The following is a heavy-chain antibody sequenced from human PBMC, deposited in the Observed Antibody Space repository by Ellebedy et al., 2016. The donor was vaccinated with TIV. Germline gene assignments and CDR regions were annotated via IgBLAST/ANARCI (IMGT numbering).Heavy chain of an antibody. D-gene: IGHD4-17*01. CDR1: EFTFSSYA. V-gene: IGHV3-23*01. Sequence: GESLKISCAASEFTFSSYAMSWVRQAPGKGLEWVSAISGGGESTYYADSVKGRFSISRDNSENTLYLQMNSLRAEDTAVYYCAKDTARIYGGAFDIWGQGTMVTVSS. J-gene: IGHJ3*02. CDR3: AKDTARIYGGAFDI. CDR2: ISGGGEST.